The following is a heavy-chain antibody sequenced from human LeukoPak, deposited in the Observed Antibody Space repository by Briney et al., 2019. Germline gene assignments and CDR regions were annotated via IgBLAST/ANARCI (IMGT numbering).Heavy chain of an antibody. CDR3: ARGSSFDGYCSAGACDAGYYDS. V-gene: IGHV4-34*01. J-gene: IGHJ4*02. CDR1: GESFSAYF. CDR2: INHRGSS. D-gene: IGHD2-15*01. Sequence: PSETLSLTCAVYGESFSAYFWNWIRQAPGKPLEYIGEINHRGSSHNNPSLKTRVTLSVDTSKNQFSLKLTSVTAADTAVYFCARGSSFDGYCSAGACDAGYYDSWGQGTPVTVSS.